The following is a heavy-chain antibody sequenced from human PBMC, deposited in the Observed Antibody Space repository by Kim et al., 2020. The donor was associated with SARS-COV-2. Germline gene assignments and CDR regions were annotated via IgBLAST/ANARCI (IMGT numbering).Heavy chain of an antibody. V-gene: IGHV1-69*13. CDR1: GGTFSSYA. CDR3: ARGLSWELLRFDY. Sequence: SVKVSCKASGGTFSSYAISWVRQAPGQGLEWMGGIIPIFGTANYAQKFQGRVTITADESTSTAYMELSSLRSEDTAVYYCARGLSWELLRFDYWGQGTLVTVSS. J-gene: IGHJ4*02. D-gene: IGHD1-26*01. CDR2: IIPIFGTA.